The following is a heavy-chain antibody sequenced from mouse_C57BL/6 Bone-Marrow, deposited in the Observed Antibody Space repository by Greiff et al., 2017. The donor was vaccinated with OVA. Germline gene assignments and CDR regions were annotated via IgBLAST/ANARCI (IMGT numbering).Heavy chain of an antibody. D-gene: IGHD1-1*01. Sequence: QVQLQQSGPELVKPGASVKISCKASGYSFTSYYIHWVKQRPGQGLEWIGWIYPGSGNTKYNEKFKGKATLTADTSSSTAYMQLSSLTSEDSAVYYCARDYYGSRGDYWGQGTTLTVSS. V-gene: IGHV1-66*01. J-gene: IGHJ2*01. CDR2: IYPGSGNT. CDR3: ARDYYGSRGDY. CDR1: GYSFTSYY.